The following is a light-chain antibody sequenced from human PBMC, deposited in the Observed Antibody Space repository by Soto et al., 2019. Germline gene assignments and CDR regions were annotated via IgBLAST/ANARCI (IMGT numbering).Light chain of an antibody. CDR2: DIS. J-gene: IGKJ2*02. V-gene: IGKV1-5*01. CDR3: QQYKSHPSCT. CDR1: ESISRW. Sequence: IQMTQSPSPLSASVGDRVTITCRASESISRWLAWYQQKPGKAPKLLIYDISNLQGGVPSRFSGSGSGTEFTLTISSLQPDDFATYYCQQYKSHPSCTFGQGTKVDIK.